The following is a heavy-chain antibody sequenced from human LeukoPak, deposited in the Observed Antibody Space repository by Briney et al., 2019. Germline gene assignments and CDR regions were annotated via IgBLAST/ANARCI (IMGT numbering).Heavy chain of an antibody. D-gene: IGHD3-16*01. V-gene: IGHV4-39*01. J-gene: IGHJ1*01. CDR1: GGSISSGSYY. CDR3: ASWGYFQH. Sequence: PSETLSLTCTVSGGSISSGSYYWGWIRQPPGKGLEWIGSIYYSGSTYYNPSLKSRVAISVDTSKNQFSLKLSSVTAADTAVYYCASWGYFQHWGQGTLVTVSS. CDR2: IYYSGST.